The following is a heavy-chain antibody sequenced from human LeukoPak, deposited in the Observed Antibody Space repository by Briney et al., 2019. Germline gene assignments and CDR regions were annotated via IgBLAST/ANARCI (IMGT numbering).Heavy chain of an antibody. V-gene: IGHV4-4*07. CDR1: GGSIHSY. CDR2: ISGSGTI. J-gene: IGHJ5*02. CDR3: ARDSGTTGEVKFDP. D-gene: IGHD3-10*01. Sequence: SETLSLTCTVSGGSIHSYWSRIRQPAGKGLEWIGRISGSGTITYNPALQSRLTISIDTSKNQFSLKLMSVTAADTAVYYCARDSGTTGEVKFDPRGQGTLVTVSS.